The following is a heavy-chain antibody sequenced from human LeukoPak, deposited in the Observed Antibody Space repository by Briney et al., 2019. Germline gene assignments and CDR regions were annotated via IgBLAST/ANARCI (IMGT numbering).Heavy chain of an antibody. D-gene: IGHD6-6*01. CDR3: ARDPGAARPHFDY. CDR1: GGSISSYY. Sequence: SETLSLTCTVSGGSISSYYWSWIRQPPGKGLEWIGYIYYSGSTNYNPSLKSRVTMSVDTSKNQFSLKLSSVTAADTAVYYCARDPGAARPHFDYWGQGTLVTVSS. CDR2: IYYSGST. J-gene: IGHJ4*02. V-gene: IGHV4-59*12.